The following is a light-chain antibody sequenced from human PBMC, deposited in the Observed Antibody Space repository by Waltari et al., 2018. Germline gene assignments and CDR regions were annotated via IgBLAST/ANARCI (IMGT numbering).Light chain of an antibody. Sequence: DLQMTQSPSSLSASVGDRVTITCQASHDISNFLNWYQQKPGKAPKPVIYDASNLETGVPSRFSLSGSGTHITFTITILKLEDNATSYCQGYDNLRSSITFGRGTRLEIK. V-gene: IGKV1-33*01. CDR1: HDISNF. CDR3: QGYDNLRSSIT. J-gene: IGKJ5*01. CDR2: DAS.